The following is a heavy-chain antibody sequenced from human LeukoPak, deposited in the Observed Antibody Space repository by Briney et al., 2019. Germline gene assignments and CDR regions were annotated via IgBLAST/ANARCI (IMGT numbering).Heavy chain of an antibody. CDR1: GFTFSSYE. CDR2: ISSSGSTI. CDR3: ARHLSYYDSSGYHDAFDI. D-gene: IGHD3-22*01. J-gene: IGHJ3*02. V-gene: IGHV3-48*03. Sequence: GGSLRLSCAASGFTFSSYEMNWVRQAPGKGLEWVSYISSSGSTIYYADSVKGRFTISRDNAKNSLYLQMNSLRAEDTAVYYCARHLSYYDSSGYHDAFDIWGQGTVVTVSS.